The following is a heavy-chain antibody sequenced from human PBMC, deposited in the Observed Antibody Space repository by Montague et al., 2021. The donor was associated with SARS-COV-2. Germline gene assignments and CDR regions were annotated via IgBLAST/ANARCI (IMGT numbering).Heavy chain of an antibody. J-gene: IGHJ4*02. CDR1: GGSISSGSYY. CDR3: ARDIAVAGVFDY. CDR2: ISISGST. V-gene: IGHV4-61*02. D-gene: IGHD6-19*01. Sequence: TLSLTCTVSGGSISSGSYYWSWIRQPAGKGLEWIGRISISGSTYYKPSLKSRVTISVDTSKNQFSLKLSSVTAADTAVYYCARDIAVAGVFDYWGQGTLVTVSS.